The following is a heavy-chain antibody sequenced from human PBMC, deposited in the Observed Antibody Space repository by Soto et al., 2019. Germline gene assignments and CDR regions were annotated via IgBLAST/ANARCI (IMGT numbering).Heavy chain of an antibody. CDR2: IYYAGTT. CDR1: GGCINNYY. J-gene: IGHJ4*02. V-gene: IGHV4-59*08. Sequence: PSETVSLTCSVSGGCINNYYWSWIRQPPGKGLEFIGYIYYAGTTTYNPSLKSRVTISVDMSKNQFSLKLSSVTAADTAVYYCARLGGYYQALDSWGQGTLVTVSS. D-gene: IGHD3-22*01. CDR3: ARLGGYYQALDS.